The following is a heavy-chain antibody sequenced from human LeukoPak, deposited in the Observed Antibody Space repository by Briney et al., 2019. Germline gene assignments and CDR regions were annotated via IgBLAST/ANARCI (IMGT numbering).Heavy chain of an antibody. V-gene: IGHV4-4*09. J-gene: IGHJ2*01. D-gene: IGHD1-26*01. CDR2: IQRSAHT. CDR3: ARSPFFAGKGPTSGYFDL. Sequence: ADPLSLLCSLSGHPLSRYYWPWMPEPPGKALECREHIQRSAHTDLNPSGKSGVTISVDASKSQVSLKLFSVTASDPALYYCARSPFFAGKGPTSGYFDLWGRGTLVTVSS. CDR1: GHPLSRYY.